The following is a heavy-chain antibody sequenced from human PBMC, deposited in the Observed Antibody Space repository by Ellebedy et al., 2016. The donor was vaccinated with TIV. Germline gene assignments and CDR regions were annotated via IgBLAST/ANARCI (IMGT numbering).Heavy chain of an antibody. V-gene: IGHV3-48*04. CDR1: GFTFSSYT. CDR2: INRGSSTT. Sequence: GESLKISCAASGFTFSSYTMNWVRQTPGKGLEWVSWINRGSSTTHYADSVKGRFSISRDNAKNSLSLQMNNLRADDTAVYYCARYLQTGDEGNWGQGTLVTVSS. D-gene: IGHD7-27*01. J-gene: IGHJ4*02. CDR3: ARYLQTGDEGN.